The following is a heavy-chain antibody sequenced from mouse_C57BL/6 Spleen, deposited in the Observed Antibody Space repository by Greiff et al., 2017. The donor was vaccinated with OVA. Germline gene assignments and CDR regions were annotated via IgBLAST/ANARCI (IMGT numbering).Heavy chain of an antibody. CDR3: AKNQGGSPYAMDY. J-gene: IGHJ4*01. CDR1: GFSLTSYG. V-gene: IGHV2-4*01. CDR2: IWSGGST. Sequence: QVQLQQSGPGLVQPSQSLSITCTVSGFSLTSYGVHWVRQPPGKGLEWLGVIWSGGSTDYNAAFISRLSISKDNSKSQVFFKMNSLQADDTAIYFCAKNQGGSPYAMDYWGQGTSVTVSS. D-gene: IGHD1-1*01.